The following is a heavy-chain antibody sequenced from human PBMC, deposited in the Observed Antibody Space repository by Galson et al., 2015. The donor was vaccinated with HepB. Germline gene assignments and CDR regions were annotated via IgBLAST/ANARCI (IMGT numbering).Heavy chain of an antibody. CDR3: AREQRYYDILTGSNPHYYYNMDV. CDR1: GYSFSNSW. V-gene: IGHV5-10-1*01. D-gene: IGHD3-9*01. CDR2: IDPSDAYS. J-gene: IGHJ6*02. Sequence: QSGAEVKKPGESLRISCKGSGYSFSNSWISWVRQMPGRGLEWMGRIDPSDAYSNYNPSFQGHVTISADESISTAYLQWNSLKASDTAIYFCAREQRYYDILTGSNPHYYYNMDVWGQGTTVTVPS.